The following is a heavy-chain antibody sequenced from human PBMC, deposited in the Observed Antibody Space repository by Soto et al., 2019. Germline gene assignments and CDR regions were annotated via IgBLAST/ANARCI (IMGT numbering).Heavy chain of an antibody. CDR3: ARPDFSARLFDY. V-gene: IGHV5-51*01. D-gene: IGHD3-3*01. Sequence: GESLKISCKASGDSTTTFWIAWVRQMPGKGLEWMGIIYPGDSDTRYSPSFQGQVTISADKSISTAYLQWCSLKASDSAIYYCARPDFSARLFDYWGPGTVVTVPS. CDR2: IYPGDSDT. CDR1: GDSTTTFW. J-gene: IGHJ4*02.